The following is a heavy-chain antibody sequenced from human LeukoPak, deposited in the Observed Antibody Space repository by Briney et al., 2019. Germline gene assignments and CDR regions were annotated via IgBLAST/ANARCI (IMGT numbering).Heavy chain of an antibody. V-gene: IGHV4-34*01. D-gene: IGHD6-19*01. Sequence: SETLSLTCAVYGGSFSGYYWSWIRQPPGKGLEWIGEINHSGSTNYNPSLKSRVTISVDTSKNQFSLKLSSVTAADTAVYYCARHPYGSGRNWFDPWGQGTLVTVSP. CDR3: ARHPYGSGRNWFDP. J-gene: IGHJ5*02. CDR2: INHSGST. CDR1: GGSFSGYY.